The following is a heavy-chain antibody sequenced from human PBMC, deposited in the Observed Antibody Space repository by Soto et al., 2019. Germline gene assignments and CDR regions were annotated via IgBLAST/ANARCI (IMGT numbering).Heavy chain of an antibody. D-gene: IGHD6-13*01. CDR2: IYPGDSDT. CDR1: GYSFASYW. J-gene: IGHJ4*02. CDR3: VRLAAANSFAY. Sequence: EVQLVQSGAEVKKPGESLKISCKGSGYSFASYWIGWVRQMPGKGLEWMGLIYPGDSDTRYSPSFQGQVTISADRSISTAHLHWSSLKASDIATYYCVRLAAANSFAYWGQGTLVTVSS. V-gene: IGHV5-51*03.